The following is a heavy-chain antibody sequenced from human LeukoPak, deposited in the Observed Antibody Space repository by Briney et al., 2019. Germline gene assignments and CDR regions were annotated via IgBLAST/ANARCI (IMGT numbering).Heavy chain of an antibody. Sequence: GGSLRLSCAASGFTFSSYAMHWVRQAPGKGLEWVAVISYDGSNKYYADSVKGRFTISRDNSKNTLYLQMNSLRAEDTAVYYCARDRLVVVTAQWWCFDYWGQGTLVTVSS. CDR2: ISYDGSNK. CDR3: ARDRLVVVTAQWWCFDY. J-gene: IGHJ4*02. D-gene: IGHD2-21*02. V-gene: IGHV3-30-3*01. CDR1: GFTFSSYA.